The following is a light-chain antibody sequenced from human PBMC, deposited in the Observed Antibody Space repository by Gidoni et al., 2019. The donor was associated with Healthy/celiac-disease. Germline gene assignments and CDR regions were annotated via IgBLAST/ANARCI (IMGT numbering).Light chain of an antibody. Sequence: EIVLTQSPGTLSLSPGERATLSCRASQSVSSSYFAWYQQKPGQAPRLLIYGASSRATGIPDRVSGSGSGTDFTLTISRLEPEDLAVYYCQQYGSSPQTFXQXTKVEIK. V-gene: IGKV3-20*01. J-gene: IGKJ1*01. CDR3: QQYGSSPQT. CDR1: QSVSSSY. CDR2: GAS.